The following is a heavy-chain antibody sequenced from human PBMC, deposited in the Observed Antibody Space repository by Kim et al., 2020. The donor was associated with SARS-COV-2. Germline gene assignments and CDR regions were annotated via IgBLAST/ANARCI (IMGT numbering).Heavy chain of an antibody. CDR3: VKDPPTVTTLHRGYFDY. CDR2: ISSNGGST. CDR1: GFTFSSYA. V-gene: IGHV3-64D*09. Sequence: GGSLRLSCSASGFTFSSYAMHWVRQAPGKGLEYVSAISSNGGSTYYADSVKGRFTISRDNSKNTLYLQMSSLRAEDTAVYYCVKDPPTVTTLHRGYFDYWGQGTLVTVSS. D-gene: IGHD4-4*01. J-gene: IGHJ4*02.